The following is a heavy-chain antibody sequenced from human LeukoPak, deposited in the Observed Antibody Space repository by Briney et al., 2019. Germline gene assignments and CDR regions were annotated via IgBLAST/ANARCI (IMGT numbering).Heavy chain of an antibody. J-gene: IGHJ3*02. CDR1: GFTFSTYG. Sequence: GGSLRLSCAVSGFTFSTYGVYWVRQAPGKGLEWVSSNSGGSSYYADSVKGRFTISRDNAKNSLYLQMNSLRAEDTAVYYCARAGISFWSGYSHDAFDIWGQGTMVTVSS. D-gene: IGHD3-3*01. CDR3: ARAGISFWSGYSHDAFDI. V-gene: IGHV3-21*01. CDR2: NSGGSS.